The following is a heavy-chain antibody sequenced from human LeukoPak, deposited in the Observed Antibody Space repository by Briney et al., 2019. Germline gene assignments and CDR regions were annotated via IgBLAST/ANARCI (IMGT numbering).Heavy chain of an antibody. J-gene: IGHJ6*02. CDR2: IIPILGIA. CDR1: GGTFSSYA. CDR3: ARVSGIVVVPAAINGRSYYYYGMDV. D-gene: IGHD2-2*01. V-gene: IGHV1-69*04. Sequence: SVKVSCRASGGTFSSYAISWVRQAPGQGLEWMGRIIPILGIANYAQKFQGRVTITADKSTSTAYMELSSLRSEDTAVYYCARVSGIVVVPAAINGRSYYYYGMDVWGQGTTVTVSS.